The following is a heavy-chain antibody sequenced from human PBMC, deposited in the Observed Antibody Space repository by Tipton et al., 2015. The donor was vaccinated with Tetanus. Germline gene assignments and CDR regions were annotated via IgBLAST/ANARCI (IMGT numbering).Heavy chain of an antibody. Sequence: SLTCTVSGGSISTYHWNWIRQSPGEGLEWIGYIDYFGSTKYNPSLKSRVAMSVDTSKNQLSLRLNSVTSADTAVYYCARTSGYMYSDCWGQGTLVTVSS. D-gene: IGHD3-3*01. V-gene: IGHV4-59*01. CDR3: ARTSGYMYSDC. CDR2: IDYFGST. J-gene: IGHJ4*02. CDR1: GGSISTYH.